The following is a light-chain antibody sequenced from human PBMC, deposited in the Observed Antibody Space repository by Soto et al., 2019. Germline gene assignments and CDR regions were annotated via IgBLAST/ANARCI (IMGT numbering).Light chain of an antibody. J-gene: IGKJ5*01. CDR3: QQYDNWPPVT. Sequence: EIVMTQSPATLSVSPGERATLSCRASQSVSSNLAWYQQKPGQAPRLLIYGASTSATGIPARFSGSGSGTEFTLTISSLQSEDFAVYYCQQYDNWPPVTFGQGTRLEIK. CDR2: GAS. CDR1: QSVSSN. V-gene: IGKV3-15*01.